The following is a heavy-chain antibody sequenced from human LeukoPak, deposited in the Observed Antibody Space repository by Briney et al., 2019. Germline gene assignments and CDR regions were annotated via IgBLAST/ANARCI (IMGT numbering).Heavy chain of an antibody. V-gene: IGHV3-48*02. CDR3: ARVSVAGTREYFDY. CDR1: GFTFSIYT. CDR2: ISGGSTI. D-gene: IGHD6-13*01. Sequence: GGSLRLSCAASGFTFSIYTMNWVRQAPGKGLEWVSYISGGSTIYYADSVKGRFTISRDDAKNSLYLQMNSLRDEDTAVYYCARVSVAGTREYFDYWGQGTLVTVSS. J-gene: IGHJ4*02.